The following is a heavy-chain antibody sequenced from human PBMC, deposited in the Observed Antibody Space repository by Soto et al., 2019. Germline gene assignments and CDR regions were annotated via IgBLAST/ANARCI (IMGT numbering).Heavy chain of an antibody. CDR2: IYYSGST. J-gene: IGHJ3*02. CDR3: ARLLSHYAFDI. Sequence: QVQLQESGPGLVKPSEILSLTCTVSGGSISSYYWSWIRQPPGKGLEWIGYIYYSGSTNYNPSPKSRVTISVGTSKNQFSLKLSSVTAADTAVYYCARLLSHYAFDIWGQGTMVTVSS. V-gene: IGHV4-59*01. D-gene: IGHD2-2*01. CDR1: GGSISSYY.